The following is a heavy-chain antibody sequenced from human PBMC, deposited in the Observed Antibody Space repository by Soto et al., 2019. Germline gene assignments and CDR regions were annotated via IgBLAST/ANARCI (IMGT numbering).Heavy chain of an antibody. Sequence: GASVKVSCKASGGTFSSYAISWVRQAPGQGLEWMGGIIPIFGTANYAQKFQGRVTITADESTSTAYMELSSLRSEDTAGYYCARDNFEYDSSGYYAPVFDYWGQGTLVTVSS. V-gene: IGHV1-69*13. CDR1: GGTFSSYA. D-gene: IGHD3-22*01. CDR3: ARDNFEYDSSGYYAPVFDY. J-gene: IGHJ4*02. CDR2: IIPIFGTA.